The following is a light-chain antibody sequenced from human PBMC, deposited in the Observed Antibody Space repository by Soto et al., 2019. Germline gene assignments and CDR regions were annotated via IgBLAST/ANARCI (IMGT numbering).Light chain of an antibody. CDR1: SSDVGGYKY. CDR3: NSYTSTHPGV. J-gene: IGLJ1*01. CDR2: EVS. Sequence: QSALTQPASVSGSPGQSITISCAGTSSDVGGYKYVSWYQQHPGKAPKLMIYEVSNRPSGVSNRFSGSKSGNTASLTISGLQAEDDADYYYNSYTSTHPGVFGAGTKVTVL. V-gene: IGLV2-14*01.